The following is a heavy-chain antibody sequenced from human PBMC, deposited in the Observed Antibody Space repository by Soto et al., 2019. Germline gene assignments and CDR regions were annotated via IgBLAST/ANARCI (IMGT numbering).Heavy chain of an antibody. V-gene: IGHV3-43D*03. CDR3: VKSEYSGCDYYYYGMDV. CDR2: ISWDGGST. CDR1: GFTFDDYA. Sequence: GGSLRLSCAASGFTFDDYAMHWVRQAPGKGLEWVSLISWDGGSTYYADSVKGRFTISRDNSKNSLYLQMNSLRAEDTALYYCVKSEYSGCDYYYYGMDVWGQGTTVTVSS. J-gene: IGHJ6*02. D-gene: IGHD5-12*01.